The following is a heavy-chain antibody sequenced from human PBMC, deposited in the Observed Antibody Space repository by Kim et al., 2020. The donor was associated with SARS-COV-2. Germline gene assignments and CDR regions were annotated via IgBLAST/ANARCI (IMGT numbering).Heavy chain of an antibody. V-gene: IGHV4-59*01. J-gene: IGHJ4*02. D-gene: IGHD5-18*01. CDR2: T. CDR3: ARSYSYGYKDY. Sequence: TNYTPSLKSRVTISVDTSKNQFSLKLSSVTAADTAVYYCARSYSYGYKDYWGQGTLVTVSS.